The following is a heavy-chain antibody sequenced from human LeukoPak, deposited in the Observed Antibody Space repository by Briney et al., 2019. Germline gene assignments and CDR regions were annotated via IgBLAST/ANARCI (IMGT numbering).Heavy chain of an antibody. CDR1: GGSFSGYY. D-gene: IGHD6-13*01. J-gene: IGHJ3*02. Sequence: SETLSLTCAVYGGSFSGYYWSWIRQPPGKGLEWIGEINHSGSTNYNPSLKSRVTISVDTSKNQFSLKLSSVTAADTAVYYCAREGPGQQLVADAFDIWGQGTMVTVSS. CDR3: AREGPGQQLVADAFDI. V-gene: IGHV4-34*01. CDR2: INHSGST.